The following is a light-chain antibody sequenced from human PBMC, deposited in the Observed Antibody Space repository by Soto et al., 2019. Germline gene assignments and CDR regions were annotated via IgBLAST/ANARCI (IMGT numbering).Light chain of an antibody. CDR1: QSISSY. V-gene: IGKV1-39*01. CDR3: QQSYGTPYT. CDR2: AAS. J-gene: IGKJ2*01. Sequence: DIQMTQSPSSLSASVGDRVTITCRASQSISSYLNWYQQKPGKAPKLLIYAASSLQSGVPSRFSGSGSGTAFTLTISSLQPEDFATYYCQQSYGTPYTFGQGTKLEIK.